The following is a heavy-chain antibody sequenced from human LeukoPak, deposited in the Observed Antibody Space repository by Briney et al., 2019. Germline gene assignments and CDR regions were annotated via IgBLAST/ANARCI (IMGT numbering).Heavy chain of an antibody. Sequence: GGSLRVSCAASGFTFSSYGMNWVRQAPGKGLEWVSSISPSGNSKYHADSVKGRFTISRDNAENSLYMQMNSLRAEDTGVYYCVRDFLGESGAGGYWGQGTLVTVSS. CDR3: VRDFLGESGAGGY. CDR1: GFTFSSYG. CDR2: ISPSGNSK. D-gene: IGHD3-10*01. J-gene: IGHJ4*02. V-gene: IGHV3-21*01.